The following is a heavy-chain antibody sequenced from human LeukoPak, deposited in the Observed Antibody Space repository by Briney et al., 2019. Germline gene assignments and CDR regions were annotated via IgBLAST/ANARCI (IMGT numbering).Heavy chain of an antibody. CDR1: GYTLTELS. CDR3: ARALGLLWFGELRGGDAFDI. J-gene: IGHJ3*02. Sequence: ASVKVSCKVSGYTLTELSMHWVRQAPGKGFEWMGRFDPEKGETIYAQKFQGRVTMTEDTSTDTAYMELSRLRSDDTAVYYCARALGLLWFGELRGGDAFDIWGQGTMVTVSS. CDR2: FDPEKGET. V-gene: IGHV1-24*01. D-gene: IGHD3-10*01.